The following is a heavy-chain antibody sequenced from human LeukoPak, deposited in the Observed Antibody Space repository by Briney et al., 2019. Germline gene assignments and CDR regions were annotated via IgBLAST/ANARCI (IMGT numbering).Heavy chain of an antibody. J-gene: IGHJ4*02. Sequence: SETLSLTCTVSGGSISSYYWSWIRQHPGKGLEWIGYIYYSGSTYYNPSLKSRVTISVDTSKNQFSLKLSSVTAADTAVYYCAREGYSGYGSYFDYWGQGTLVTVSS. V-gene: IGHV4-59*06. D-gene: IGHD5-12*01. CDR2: IYYSGST. CDR3: AREGYSGYGSYFDY. CDR1: GGSISSYY.